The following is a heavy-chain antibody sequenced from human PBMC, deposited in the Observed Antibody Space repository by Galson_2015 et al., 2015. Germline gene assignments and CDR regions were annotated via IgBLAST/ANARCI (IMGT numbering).Heavy chain of an antibody. D-gene: IGHD2-15*01. J-gene: IGHJ6*02. Sequence: SVKVSCKASGNTFPNYYIHWLRQAPGQGLEWMGAINPSGGNTIYAQKFQGRVTMTRDTSTSVVYRELSSQTSEDAAVYYCATRRPCSGGTCYGLDVWGQGTTVTVSS. CDR3: ATRRPCSGGTCYGLDV. V-gene: IGHV1-46*01. CDR1: GNTFPNYY. CDR2: INPSGGNT.